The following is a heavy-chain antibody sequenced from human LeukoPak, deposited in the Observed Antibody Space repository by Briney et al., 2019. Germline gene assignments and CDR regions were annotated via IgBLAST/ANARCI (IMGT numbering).Heavy chain of an antibody. Sequence: PSETLSLTCTVSGGSISSDGYYWSWIRQPPGKGLEWIGHIYYTGSTHYNASLKSRVTISVDRSKNQFSLKLSSVTAADTAVYYCAGLRNNGVPGVFDYWGQGTLVTVSS. D-gene: IGHD2-8*01. CDR3: AGLRNNGVPGVFDY. J-gene: IGHJ4*02. CDR1: GGSISSDGYY. V-gene: IGHV4-30-2*01. CDR2: IYYTGST.